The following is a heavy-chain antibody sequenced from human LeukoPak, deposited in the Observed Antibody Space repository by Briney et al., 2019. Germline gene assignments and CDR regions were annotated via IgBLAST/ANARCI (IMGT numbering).Heavy chain of an antibody. J-gene: IGHJ4*02. D-gene: IGHD3-16*01. CDR3: ARGPDLGDPQIKDY. CDR1: GGSISSGSYY. Sequence: SETLSLTCTVSGGSISSGSYYWSWIRQPAGKGLEWIGRIYTSGSTNYNPSLKSRVTISVDTSKNQFSLKLSSVTAADTAVYYCARGPDLGDPQIKDYWGQGTLVTVSS. CDR2: IYTSGST. V-gene: IGHV4-61*02.